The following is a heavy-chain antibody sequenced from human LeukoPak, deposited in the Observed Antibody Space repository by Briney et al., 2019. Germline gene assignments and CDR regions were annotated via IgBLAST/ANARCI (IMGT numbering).Heavy chain of an antibody. CDR2: FDPEDGET. CDR1: GYTLTELS. V-gene: IGHV1-24*01. D-gene: IGHD2-15*01. Sequence: ASVKVSCKVSGYTLTELSMHWVRQAPGKGLEWMGGFDPEDGETIYAQKFQGRVTMTEDTSTDTAYMELSSLRSEDTAVYYCATKVYCSGGSCYSFDYWGQETLVTVSS. CDR3: ATKVYCSGGSCYSFDY. J-gene: IGHJ4*02.